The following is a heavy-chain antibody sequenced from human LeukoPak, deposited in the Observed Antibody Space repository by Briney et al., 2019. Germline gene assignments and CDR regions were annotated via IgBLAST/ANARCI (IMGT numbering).Heavy chain of an antibody. CDR1: GYTFASYS. V-gene: IGHV1-46*01. CDR2: INPSGGST. CDR3: ARDWFSDSSGYYPSPGFDY. Sequence: ASVKVSCKASGYTFASYSMHWVRQAPGQGLEWMGIINPSGGSTSYAQKFRGRVTMTRDTSTSTVYMELSSLRSEDTAVYYCARDWFSDSSGYYPSPGFDYWGQGTLVTVSS. J-gene: IGHJ4*02. D-gene: IGHD3-22*01.